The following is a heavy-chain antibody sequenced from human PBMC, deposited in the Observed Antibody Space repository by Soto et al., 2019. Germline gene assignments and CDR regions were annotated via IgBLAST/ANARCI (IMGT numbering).Heavy chain of an antibody. J-gene: IGHJ4*02. CDR3: ARNGALGY. CDR1: GGSISSGDYY. Sequence: QVQLQESGPGLVKPSQTLSLTCTVSGGSISSGDYYWSWIRQPPGKRLEWIGYILYSGTTNYNPSLERRLTISVDTSKNQFSLKLTSVTAADTAVYYCARNGALGYWGRGTLVTVSS. V-gene: IGHV4-30-4*01. D-gene: IGHD2-8*01. CDR2: ILYSGTT.